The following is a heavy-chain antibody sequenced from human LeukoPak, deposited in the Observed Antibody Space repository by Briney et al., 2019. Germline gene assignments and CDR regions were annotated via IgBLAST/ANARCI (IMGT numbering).Heavy chain of an antibody. Sequence: SETLSLTCTVSGGSISSYYWGWIRQPPGKGLEWIGYIYYSGSTNYNPSLKSRVTISVGTSKNQFSLKLSSVTAADTAVYYCARAAIGGALYYFDYWGQGTLVTVSS. CDR1: GGSISSYY. CDR2: IYYSGST. D-gene: IGHD3-16*01. CDR3: ARAAIGGALYYFDY. V-gene: IGHV4-59*01. J-gene: IGHJ4*02.